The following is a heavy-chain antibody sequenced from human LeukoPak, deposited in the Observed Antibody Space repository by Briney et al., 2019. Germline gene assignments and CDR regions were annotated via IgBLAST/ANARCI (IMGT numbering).Heavy chain of an antibody. V-gene: IGHV1-2*02. J-gene: IGHJ4*02. CDR2: VNPNSGGT. Sequence: ASVKVSCKASGYAFTGYYIHWVRQAPGQGLEWMGWVNPNSGGTNYAQKLQDRVTMTRDTSISTAYMELSRLRSDDTAVYYRARETGRDGYKYFDYWGQGTLVTVSS. CDR3: ARETGRDGYKYFDY. CDR1: GYAFTGYY. D-gene: IGHD5-24*01.